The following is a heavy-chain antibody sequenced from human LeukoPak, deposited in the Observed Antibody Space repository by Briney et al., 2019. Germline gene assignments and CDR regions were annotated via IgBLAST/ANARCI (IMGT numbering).Heavy chain of an antibody. CDR2: IKQDGSEK. CDR3: ARESPLYYDFWSGYYNDAFDI. CDR1: GFTFSSYW. V-gene: IGHV3-7*01. J-gene: IGHJ3*02. Sequence: GGSLRLSCAASGFTFSSYWMSWVRQAPGKGLEWVANIKQDGSEKYYVDSVKGRFTISRDNAKNSLYLQMNSLRAEDTAVYYCARESPLYYDFWSGYYNDAFDIWGQGTMVTVSS. D-gene: IGHD3-3*01.